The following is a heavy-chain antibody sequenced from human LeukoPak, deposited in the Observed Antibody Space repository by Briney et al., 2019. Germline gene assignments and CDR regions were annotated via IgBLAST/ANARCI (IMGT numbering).Heavy chain of an antibody. D-gene: IGHD1-1*01. J-gene: IGHJ6*02. V-gene: IGHV1-8*02. Sequence: GASVKVSCKASGYTFTGYYMHWVRQAPGQGLEWMGWMNPNSGNTGYAQKFQGRVTMTRNTSISTAYMELSSLRSEDTAVYYCARGVLGTTWVYYYYYGMDVWAKGPRSPSP. CDR1: GYTFTGYY. CDR3: ARGVLGTTWVYYYYYGMDV. CDR2: MNPNSGNT.